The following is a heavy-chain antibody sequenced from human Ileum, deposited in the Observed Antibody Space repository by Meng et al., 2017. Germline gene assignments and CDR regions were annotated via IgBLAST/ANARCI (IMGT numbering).Heavy chain of an antibody. V-gene: IGHV3-15*01. D-gene: IGHD3-16*01. CDR1: GFTSSDRW. CDR2: IQSKADGGTT. CDR3: TTFYAGY. J-gene: IGHJ4*02. Sequence: VQLVESGGGLVNPGGFLRPSCAASGFTSSDRWMTWVRQAPGKGLKWVGHIQSKADGGTTDYAAPVKGRFTISRDDSKSTLYLQMNSLKTEDTAVYYCTTFYAGYWGQGTLVTVSS.